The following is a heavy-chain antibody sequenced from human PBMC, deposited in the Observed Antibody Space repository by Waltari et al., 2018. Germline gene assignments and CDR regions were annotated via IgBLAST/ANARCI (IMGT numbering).Heavy chain of an antibody. CDR3: ARDVTVTTLSGVGWIDP. D-gene: IGHD4-17*01. CDR2: IYYSGST. Sequence: QVQLQESGPGLVKPSETLSLTCTVSGGSISSHYWSWIRQPPGKGLEWIGYIYYSGSTNYNPSLKSRVTISVDTSKNQFSLKLSSVTAADTAVYYCARDVTVTTLSGVGWIDPWGQGTLVTVSS. V-gene: IGHV4-59*11. CDR1: GGSISSHY. J-gene: IGHJ5*02.